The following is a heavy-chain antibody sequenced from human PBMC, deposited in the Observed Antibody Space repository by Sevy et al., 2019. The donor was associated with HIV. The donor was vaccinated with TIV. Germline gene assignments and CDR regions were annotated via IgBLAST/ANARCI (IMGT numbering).Heavy chain of an antibody. D-gene: IGHD4-17*01. Sequence: GGSLRLSCAASGFTFSSYSMSWVRQAPGKGLEWVSAISGSGGNTYYADSVKGRFSISSDNSQNTLYLQLNGLRAEETAVDYCAKASCPGDYDSAGVDYWGQGTLVTVSS. CDR2: ISGSGGNT. V-gene: IGHV3-23*01. CDR1: GFTFSSYS. J-gene: IGHJ4*02. CDR3: AKASCPGDYDSAGVDY.